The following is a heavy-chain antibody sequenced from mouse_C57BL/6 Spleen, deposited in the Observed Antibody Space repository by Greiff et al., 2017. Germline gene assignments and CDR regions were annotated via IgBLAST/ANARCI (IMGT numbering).Heavy chain of an antibody. D-gene: IGHD1-1*01. J-gene: IGHJ4*01. CDR2: ISSGSSTI. V-gene: IGHV5-17*01. CDR3: ARNYYEYAMDY. CDR1: GFTFSDYG. Sequence: EVKLVESGGGLVKPGGSLKLSCAASGFTFSDYGMHWVRQAPEKGLEWVAYISSGSSTIYYADTVKGRFTISRDNAKNTLFLQMTSLRSEDTAMYYCARNYYEYAMDYWGQGTSVTVSS.